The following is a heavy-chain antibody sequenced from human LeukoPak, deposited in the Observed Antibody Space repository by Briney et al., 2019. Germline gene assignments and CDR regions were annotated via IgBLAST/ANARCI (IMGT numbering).Heavy chain of an antibody. CDR1: GFTFSIYA. CDR3: ARVLDRPYSSSWYGDYYYGMDV. Sequence: GGSLRLSCAASGFTFSIYAMNWVRQAPGKGLEWVSVISGRGEHTYYADSVKGRFTISRDNSNNTLYLQMNSLKAEDTAVYYCARVLDRPYSSSWYGDYYYGMDVWGQGTTVTVSS. V-gene: IGHV3-23*01. J-gene: IGHJ6*02. CDR2: ISGRGEHT. D-gene: IGHD6-13*01.